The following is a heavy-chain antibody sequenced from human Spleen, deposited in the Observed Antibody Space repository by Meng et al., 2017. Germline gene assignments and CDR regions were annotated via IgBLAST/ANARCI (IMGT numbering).Heavy chain of an antibody. D-gene: IGHD3-22*01. CDR1: GFMFSSYE. J-gene: IGHJ4*02. CDR2: ISSSGSTK. CDR3: ARFVYYDSRGSGNYFDY. V-gene: IGHV3-48*03. Sequence: GESLKISCAASGFMFSSYEMSWVRQAPGKGLEWVSSISSSGSTKYYADSVKGRFTISRDNAKNSLYLQMNSLRAEDTAVYYCARFVYYDSRGSGNYFDYWGQGTLVTVSS.